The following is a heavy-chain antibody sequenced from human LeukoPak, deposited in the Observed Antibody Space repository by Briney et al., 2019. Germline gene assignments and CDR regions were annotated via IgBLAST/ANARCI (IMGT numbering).Heavy chain of an antibody. CDR2: ISGSGGST. CDR3: AKVGYCSSTSCSKGHYYYYYYGMDV. CDR1: GFTLSSYW. D-gene: IGHD2-2*03. J-gene: IGHJ6*02. Sequence: GGSLRLSCAASGFTLSSYWMSWVRQAPGKGLEWVSAISGSGGSTYYADSVKGRFTISRDNSKNTLYLQMNSLRAEDTAVYYCAKVGYCSSTSCSKGHYYYYYYGMDVWGQGTTVTVSS. V-gene: IGHV3-23*01.